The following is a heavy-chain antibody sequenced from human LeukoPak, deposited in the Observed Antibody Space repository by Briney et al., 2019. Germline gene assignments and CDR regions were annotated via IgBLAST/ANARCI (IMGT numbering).Heavy chain of an antibody. CDR3: ARDQVAVAGFYYGMDV. CDR1: GFTFSSYA. CDR2: ISYDGSNK. D-gene: IGHD6-19*01. Sequence: GRSLRLSCAASGFTFSSYAMHWVRQAPGKGLEWVAVISYDGSNKYYADSVKGRFTISRDNSKNTLYPQMNSLRAEDTAVYYCARDQVAVAGFYYGMDVWGQGTTVTVSS. J-gene: IGHJ6*02. V-gene: IGHV3-30-3*01.